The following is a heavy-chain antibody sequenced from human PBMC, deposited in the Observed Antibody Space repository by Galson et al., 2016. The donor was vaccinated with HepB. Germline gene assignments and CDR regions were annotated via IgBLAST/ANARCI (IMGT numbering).Heavy chain of an antibody. D-gene: IGHD2-2*01. V-gene: IGHV3-7*01. CDR2: IKPDGSGG. Sequence: SLRLSCAASGFIFSSSWMSWVRQAPGKGLEWVANIKPDGSGGYFLDSLKGRLTVSRDNAKNALYLQMNSLRAEDTAVYYCARTIVAVPGANDYFDYWGQGTLVTVSS. CDR1: GFIFSSSW. CDR3: ARTIVAVPGANDYFDY. J-gene: IGHJ4*02.